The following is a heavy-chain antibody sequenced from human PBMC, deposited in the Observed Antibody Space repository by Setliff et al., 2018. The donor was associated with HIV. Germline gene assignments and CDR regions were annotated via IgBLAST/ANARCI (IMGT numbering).Heavy chain of an antibody. CDR1: GGTFSSYA. D-gene: IGHD6-13*01. Sequence: GASVKVSCKASGGTFSSYAISWVRQAPGQGLEWMGGIIPIFGTANYAQKFQGRVTITADDSTSTAYMELSSLRSEDTAVYYCARDLSSSGSYYYYMDVWGKGTTVTVSS. CDR3: ARDLSSSGSYYYYMDV. CDR2: IIPIFGTA. V-gene: IGHV1-69*13. J-gene: IGHJ6*03.